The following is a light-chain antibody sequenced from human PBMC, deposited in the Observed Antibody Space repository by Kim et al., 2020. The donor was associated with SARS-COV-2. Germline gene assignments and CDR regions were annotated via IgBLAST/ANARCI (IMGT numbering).Light chain of an antibody. V-gene: IGLV3-19*01. Sequence: SSELTQDPAVSVALGQTVRITCQGDSLRSYYASWYQQKPGQAPVLFIYGKNNRPSGIPDRFSGSSSGNTASLTITGAQAEDEADYYCNSRDSSGNHIRVF. CDR3: NSRDSSGNHIRV. J-gene: IGLJ3*02. CDR2: GKN. CDR1: SLRSYY.